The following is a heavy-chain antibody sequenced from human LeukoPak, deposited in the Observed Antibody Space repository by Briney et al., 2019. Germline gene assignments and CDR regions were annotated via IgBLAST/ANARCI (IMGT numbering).Heavy chain of an antibody. CDR1: GFTVSNSY. CDR3: ARGYSSSSFFDY. J-gene: IGHJ4*02. V-gene: IGHV3-66*01. Sequence: QPGGSLRLSCAASGFTVSNSYMSWVRQAPGKGLEWVSVIYSGETTYYADSVKGRFTLSRDNFKNTVYLQMNSLRAEDTAVYYCARGYSSSSFFDYWGQGTLVTVSS. CDR2: IYSGETT. D-gene: IGHD6-6*01.